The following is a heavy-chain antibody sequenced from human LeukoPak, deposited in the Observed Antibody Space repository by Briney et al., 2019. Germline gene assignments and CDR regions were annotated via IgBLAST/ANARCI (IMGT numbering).Heavy chain of an antibody. D-gene: IGHD4-17*01. CDR1: GFIFSSYA. Sequence: GGSLRLSCAASGFIFSSYAMNWVRQAPGKGLEWVSSISGSGSYVHYADSMKGRFTISRDNAKKSVYLHMSRLRAEDTAVYYCARGLGSGDYVANAFDFWGRGTTVSVS. CDR2: ISGSGSYV. J-gene: IGHJ3*01. V-gene: IGHV3-21*01. CDR3: ARGLGSGDYVANAFDF.